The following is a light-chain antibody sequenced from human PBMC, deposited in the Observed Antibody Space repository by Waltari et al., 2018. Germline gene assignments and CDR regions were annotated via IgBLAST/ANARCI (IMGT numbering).Light chain of an antibody. CDR3: QQYNNWPGT. V-gene: IGKV3-15*01. CDR2: GAS. J-gene: IGKJ5*01. Sequence: EIVMTQSQATLSVSPGERATLSCRTSQSVSSNLAWYQQKPGRAPRLLIYGASTRATGIPARFSGSGSGTEFTLTISSLQSEDFAVYYCQQYNNWPGTFGQGTRLEIK. CDR1: QSVSSN.